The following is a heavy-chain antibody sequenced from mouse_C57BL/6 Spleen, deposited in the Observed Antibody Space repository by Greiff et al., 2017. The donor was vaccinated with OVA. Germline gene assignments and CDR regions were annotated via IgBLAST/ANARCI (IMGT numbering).Heavy chain of an antibody. V-gene: IGHV1-4*01. J-gene: IGHJ1*03. CDR1: GYTFTSYT. CDR3: ARCPSWYFDV. CDR2: INPSSGYT. Sequence: VQLVESGAELARPGASVKMSCKASGYTFTSYTMHWVKQRPGQGLEWIGYINPSSGYTKYNQKFKDKATLTADKSSSTAYMQLSSLTSEDSSVCYSARCPSWYFDVWGTGTTVTVSS.